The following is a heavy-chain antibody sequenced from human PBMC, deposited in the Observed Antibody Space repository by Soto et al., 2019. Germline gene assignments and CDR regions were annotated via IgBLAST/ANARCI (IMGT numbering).Heavy chain of an antibody. D-gene: IGHD2-15*01. CDR1: GFTFSTSA. CDR3: ARDPPSEKLQPDFGMDV. J-gene: IGHJ6*02. CDR2: ISGSGRST. Sequence: EVQLLESGGGLVQPGGSLRLSCAASGFTFSTSAMSWVRQVPGKGLEWVSLISGSGRSTDYADSVKGRFIISRDNSKNTVSLQMNSLSAGDSAVYYCARDPPSEKLQPDFGMDVWGQGTTVTVAS. V-gene: IGHV3-23*01.